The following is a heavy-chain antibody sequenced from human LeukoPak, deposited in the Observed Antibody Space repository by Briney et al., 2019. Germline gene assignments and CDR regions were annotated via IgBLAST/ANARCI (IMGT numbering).Heavy chain of an antibody. J-gene: IGHJ6*02. CDR3: ARDRVLPAATSYNYYGMDV. CDR1: GGSISRYY. D-gene: IGHD2-2*01. V-gene: IGHV4-59*01. Sequence: SETLSLTCTVSGGSISRYYWIWIRQPPGKGLEWIGYIYYSGSTNYNPSLKSRVTISVDTSKNQFSLKLSSVTAADTAVYYCARDRVLPAATSYNYYGMDVWGQGTTVTVSS. CDR2: IYYSGST.